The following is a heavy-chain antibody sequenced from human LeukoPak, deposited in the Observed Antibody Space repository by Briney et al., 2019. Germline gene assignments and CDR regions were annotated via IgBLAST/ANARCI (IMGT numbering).Heavy chain of an antibody. CDR3: ARGGGSGYSYG. CDR1: GGSISSGGYY. CDR2: IYYSGST. Sequence: SETLSLTCTVSGGSISSGGYYWSWIRQHPGKGLEWIGYIYYSGSTNYNPSLKSRVTISVDTSKNQFSLKLTSVTAADTAVYYCARGGGSGYSYGWGQGTLVTVSS. V-gene: IGHV4-61*08. D-gene: IGHD5-18*01. J-gene: IGHJ4*02.